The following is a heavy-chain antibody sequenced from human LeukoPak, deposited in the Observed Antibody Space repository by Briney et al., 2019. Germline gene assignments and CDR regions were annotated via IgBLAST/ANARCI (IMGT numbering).Heavy chain of an antibody. Sequence: SETLSLTCTVSDDSISSSSYYWGWIRQPPGKGLEWIGSIYYRGSTYYNPSLKSRVTMSVDTSKNQFSLKLSSVTAADTAVYYCARQYYYGSGSSPSLYFDYWGQGTLVTVSS. CDR2: IYYRGST. CDR1: DDSISSSSYY. V-gene: IGHV4-39*01. J-gene: IGHJ4*02. CDR3: ARQYYYGSGSSPSLYFDY. D-gene: IGHD3-10*01.